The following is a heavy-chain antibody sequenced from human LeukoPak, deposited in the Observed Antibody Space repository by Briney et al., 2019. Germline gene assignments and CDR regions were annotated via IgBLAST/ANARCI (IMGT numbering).Heavy chain of an antibody. Sequence: GASVKVSCKASGYTFTDYFMHWVRQAPGQGLEWMGWINPNSGGTIYAQNFQGRVTMTRDTSISTAYMELSRLRSDDTAVYYCASMDVEMATTGAWGQGTMVTVSS. D-gene: IGHD5-24*01. J-gene: IGHJ3*01. CDR1: GYTFTDYF. CDR3: ASMDVEMATTGA. V-gene: IGHV1-2*02. CDR2: INPNSGGT.